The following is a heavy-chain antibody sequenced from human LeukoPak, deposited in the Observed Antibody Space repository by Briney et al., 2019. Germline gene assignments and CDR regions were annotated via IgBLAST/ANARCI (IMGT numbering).Heavy chain of an antibody. CDR3: ARRDTSGYYYGLEY. D-gene: IGHD3-22*01. J-gene: IGHJ4*02. V-gene: IGHV3-9*01. Sequence: PGGSLRLSCAASGFTFDDYAMHWVRQAPGKGLEWVSGISWNSGSIGYADSVKGRFTISRDNAKNSLYLQMNSLRAEDTAVYYCARRDTSGYYYGLEYWGQGTLVTVSS. CDR2: ISWNSGSI. CDR1: GFTFDDYA.